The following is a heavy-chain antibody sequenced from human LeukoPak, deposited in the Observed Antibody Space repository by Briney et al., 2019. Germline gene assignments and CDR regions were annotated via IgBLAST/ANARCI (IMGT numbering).Heavy chain of an antibody. J-gene: IGHJ4*02. CDR3: ARGKRGYSGYQIDY. Sequence: GGSLRLSCAASGFTFSSYSMNWVRQAPGKGLEWVSSISSSSSYIYYADSVEGRFTISRDNAKNSLYLQMNSLRAEDTAVYYCARGKRGYSGYQIDYWGQGTLVTVSS. CDR1: GFTFSSYS. D-gene: IGHD5-12*01. V-gene: IGHV3-21*01. CDR2: ISSSSSYI.